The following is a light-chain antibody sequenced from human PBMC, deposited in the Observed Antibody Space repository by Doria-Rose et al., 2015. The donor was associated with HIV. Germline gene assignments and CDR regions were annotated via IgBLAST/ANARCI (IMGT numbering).Light chain of an antibody. CDR3: HQYGTSWT. J-gene: IGKJ1*01. Sequence: EIVLTQSPGTLSLSPGERATLSCRASQSFSSTYLAWYQQTPGQAPSLLIYDGSTSATGIPDRFSASGSGTDFTLTINRLEPEDFALYYCHQYGTSWTFGQGTKVEI. CDR2: DGS. CDR1: QSFSSTY. V-gene: IGKV3-20*01.